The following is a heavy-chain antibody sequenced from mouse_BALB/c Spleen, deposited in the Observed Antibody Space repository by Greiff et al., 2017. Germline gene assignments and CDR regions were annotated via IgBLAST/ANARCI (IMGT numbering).Heavy chain of an antibody. J-gene: IGHJ4*01. D-gene: IGHD1-1*01. CDR1: GFTFSSYA. V-gene: IGHV5-9-4*01. CDR3: ARGKTITTGAMDY. Sequence: EVKVVESGGGLVKPGGSLKLSCAASGFTFSSYAMSWVRQSPEKRLEWVAEISSGGSYTYYPDTVTGRFTISRDNAKNTLYLEMSSLRSEDTAMYYCARGKTITTGAMDYWGQGTSVTVSS. CDR2: ISSGGSYT.